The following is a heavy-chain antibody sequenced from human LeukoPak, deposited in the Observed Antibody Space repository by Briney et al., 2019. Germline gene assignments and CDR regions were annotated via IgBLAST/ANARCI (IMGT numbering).Heavy chain of an antibody. V-gene: IGHV4-31*03. CDR2: IFYSGST. J-gene: IGHJ4*02. Sequence: SQTLSLTCTVSGGSISSGGFYWSWIRQHPGKGLEWLGSIFYSGSTFYNPSLKSRLSMSVDTSKNQFSLKLNSVTVADTAVYYCARTAGGKDHDFWGQGTLVTVSS. CDR1: GGSISSGGFY. D-gene: IGHD6-13*01. CDR3: ARTAGGKDHDF.